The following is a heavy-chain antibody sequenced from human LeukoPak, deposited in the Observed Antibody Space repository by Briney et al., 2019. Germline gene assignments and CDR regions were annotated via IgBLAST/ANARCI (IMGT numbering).Heavy chain of an antibody. Sequence: NPGVSLRRSCAACAFNFRDFYMSWNRQAPGKGLEGFSYISSSGSTIYYADSVKGRFTISRDNAKNSLYLQMNSLRAEDTAAYYCARDLYCSSTSCYRGRDAFDIWGQGTMVAVSS. D-gene: IGHD2-2*02. CDR2: ISSSGSTI. CDR1: AFNFRDFY. V-gene: IGHV3-11*01. J-gene: IGHJ3*02. CDR3: ARDLYCSSTSCYRGRDAFDI.